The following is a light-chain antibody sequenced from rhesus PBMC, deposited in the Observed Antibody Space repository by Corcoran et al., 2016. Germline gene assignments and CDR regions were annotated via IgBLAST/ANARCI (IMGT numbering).Light chain of an antibody. J-gene: IGKJ2*01. CDR3: QLGYGYVTPYS. CDR1: ENVNNY. Sequence: DIQMTQSPSSLSASVGDRVTITCRASENVNNYLNWYQQKTGKVPKLLIYKASALQIGVPSRFSGSGSGTDYTFTITSLQPEDVATYYCQLGYGYVTPYSFGQGTKVEIK. V-gene: IGKV1-74*01. CDR2: KAS.